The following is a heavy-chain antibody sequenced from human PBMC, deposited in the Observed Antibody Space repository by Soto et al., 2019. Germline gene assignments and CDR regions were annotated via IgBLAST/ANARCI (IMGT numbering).Heavy chain of an antibody. CDR2: VYQTGST. Sequence: SETLSLTCAVSGYSISSGYYWGWIRQPPGKGLEWIGSVYQTGSTYYNPSLKSRITISIDTSTNQFSLRLRSVTAADTAVYYCARTPYGGNSPAGYWGQGTLVTVSS. J-gene: IGHJ4*02. CDR1: GYSISSGYY. V-gene: IGHV4-38-2*01. D-gene: IGHD2-21*01. CDR3: ARTPYGGNSPAGY.